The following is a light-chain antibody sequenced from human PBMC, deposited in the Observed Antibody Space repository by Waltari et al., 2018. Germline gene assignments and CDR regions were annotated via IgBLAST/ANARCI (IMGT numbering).Light chain of an antibody. CDR2: GIS. CDR1: SSDVGSYNL. CDR3: CSYAGSSTFV. V-gene: IGLV2-23*02. J-gene: IGLJ2*01. Sequence: QSALTQPASVSGSPGQSITISCTGTSSDVGSYNLVSWYQHHPGKATKLMIYGISKRPSGVSNRFSGSKSGNTASRTISVLQAEDEADYYCCSYAGSSTFVFGGGPKLTVL.